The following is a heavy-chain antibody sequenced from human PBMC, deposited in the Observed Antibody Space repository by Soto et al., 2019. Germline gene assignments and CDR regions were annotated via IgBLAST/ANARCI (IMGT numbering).Heavy chain of an antibody. CDR3: AIVTAETAYHYFDF. CDR2: IDPSDSYI. CDR1: GYKFTNYW. D-gene: IGHD1-1*01. V-gene: IGHV5-10-1*01. J-gene: IGHJ4*02. Sequence: GESLKISCKGSGYKFTNYWLSWVRQTPGKGLEWMGRIDPSDSYINYSPSFQGHVTISIDESISTAHLQWSSLKASDTATYYCAIVTAETAYHYFDFWGQGTLVTVSS.